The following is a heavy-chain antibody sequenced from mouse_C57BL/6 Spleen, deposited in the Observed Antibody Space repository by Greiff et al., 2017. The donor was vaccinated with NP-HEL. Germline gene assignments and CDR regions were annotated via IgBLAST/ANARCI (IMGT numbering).Heavy chain of an antibody. CDR3: ARLSYDYDAVWFAY. D-gene: IGHD2-4*01. V-gene: IGHV1-26*01. Sequence: VQLQQSGPELVKPGASVKISCKASGYTFTDYYMNWVKQSHGKSLEWIGDINPNNGGTSYNQKFKGKATLTVDKSSSTAYMELRSLTSEDSAVYYCARLSYDYDAVWFAYWGQGTLVTVSA. J-gene: IGHJ3*01. CDR1: GYTFTDYY. CDR2: INPNNGGT.